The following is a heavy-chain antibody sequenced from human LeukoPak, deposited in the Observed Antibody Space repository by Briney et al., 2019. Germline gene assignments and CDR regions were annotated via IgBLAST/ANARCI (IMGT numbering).Heavy chain of an antibody. CDR2: IYYTGST. CDR3: ARGKYPGAFDV. Sequence: SETLSLTCTVSGDSINSYYWTWIRQAPGKGLEWIGYIYYTGSTNYSPSLKSRVSISIDPSKNQFSLKLTSVTAADTAVYYCARGKYPGAFDVWGQGTMVTVSS. V-gene: IGHV4-59*01. CDR1: GDSINSYY. D-gene: IGHD2-2*02. J-gene: IGHJ3*01.